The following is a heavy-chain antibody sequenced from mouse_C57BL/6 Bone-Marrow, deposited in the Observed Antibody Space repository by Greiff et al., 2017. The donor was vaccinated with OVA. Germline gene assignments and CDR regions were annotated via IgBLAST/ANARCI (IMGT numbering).Heavy chain of an antibody. Sequence: EVKLMESGPELVKPGASVKISCKASGYSFTGYYMNWVKQSPEKSLEWIGEINPSTGGTTYNQKFKAKATLTVDKSSSTAYMQLKSLTSEDSAVYYCARSYYVSSGGFAYWGQGTLVTVSA. CDR1: GYSFTGYY. V-gene: IGHV1-42*01. CDR3: ARSYYVSSGGFAY. J-gene: IGHJ3*01. D-gene: IGHD1-1*01. CDR2: INPSTGGT.